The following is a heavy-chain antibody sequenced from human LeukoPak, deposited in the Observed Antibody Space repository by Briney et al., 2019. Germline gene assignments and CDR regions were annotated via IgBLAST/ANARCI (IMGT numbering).Heavy chain of an antibody. V-gene: IGHV5-51*01. J-gene: IGHJ4*02. D-gene: IGHD3-10*01. CDR1: GYSFTTYW. Sequence: GESLKISCKGSGYSFTTYWIGWVRQMPGKGLEWVGIIYPGDSDTRYSPSFQGQVTISVDKSIGTAYLQWSSLKASDTAMYYCARSTHYRSGNDYWGQGTLVTVSS. CDR2: IYPGDSDT. CDR3: ARSTHYRSGNDY.